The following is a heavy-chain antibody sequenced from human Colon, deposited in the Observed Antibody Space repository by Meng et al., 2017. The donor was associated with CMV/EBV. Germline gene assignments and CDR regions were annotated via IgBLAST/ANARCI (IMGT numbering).Heavy chain of an antibody. J-gene: IGHJ4*02. CDR3: ARDKGTGALDY. CDR1: GFTFSSYA. Sequence: GGSLRLSCAASGFTFSSYAMHWVRQAPGKGLEWVAFISYDGSKKKYADSVTGRFTISRDTPKDTLYLEVNSLKTDDTAIYYCARDKGTGALDYWGQGSLVTVSS. CDR2: ISYDGSKK. V-gene: IGHV3-30*04. D-gene: IGHD3/OR15-3a*01.